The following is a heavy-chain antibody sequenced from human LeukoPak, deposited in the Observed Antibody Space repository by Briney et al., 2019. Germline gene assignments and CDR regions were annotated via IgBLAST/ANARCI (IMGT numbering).Heavy chain of an antibody. V-gene: IGHV1-2*02. J-gene: IGHJ3*02. D-gene: IGHD1-26*01. CDR1: GYTFTGYY. CDR2: INPNSGGT. Sequence: ASVKVSCKASGYTFTGYYMHWVRQAPGQGLEWMGWINPNSGGTNYAQKFQGRVTMTRDTSISTAYMELSRLRSDDTAVYYCARPPYSGSYYAFDIWGQGTMVTVSS. CDR3: ARPPYSGSYYAFDI.